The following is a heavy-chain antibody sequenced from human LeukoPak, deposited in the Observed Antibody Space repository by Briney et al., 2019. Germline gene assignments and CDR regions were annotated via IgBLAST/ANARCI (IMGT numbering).Heavy chain of an antibody. CDR2: ISGSGGST. CDR3: AKDLPGPGGYDSSGYSY. J-gene: IGHJ4*02. Sequence: GGSLRLSCAASGFTFSSYAMSWVRQAPGKGLEWVSAISGSGGSTYYADSVKGRFTISRDNSKNTLYLQMNSLRAEDTAVYYCAKDLPGPGGYDSSGYSYWGQGTRVTVSS. V-gene: IGHV3-23*01. D-gene: IGHD3-22*01. CDR1: GFTFSSYA.